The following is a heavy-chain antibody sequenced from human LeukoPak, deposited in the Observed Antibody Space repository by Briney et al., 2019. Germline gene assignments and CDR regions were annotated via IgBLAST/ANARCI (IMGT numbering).Heavy chain of an antibody. CDR2: INPNSGGT. CDR1: GYTFTGYY. Sequence: ASVKVSCKASGYTFTGYYMHWVRQAPGQGLEWMGWINPNSGGTNYAQKFQGRVTVTRDTSISTAYMELSRLRSDDTAVYYCARDSGYSYGSFDYWGQGTLVTVSS. J-gene: IGHJ4*02. V-gene: IGHV1-2*02. D-gene: IGHD5-18*01. CDR3: ARDSGYSYGSFDY.